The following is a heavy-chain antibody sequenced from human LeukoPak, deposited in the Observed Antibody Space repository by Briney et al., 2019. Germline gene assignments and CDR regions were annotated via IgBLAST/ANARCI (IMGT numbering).Heavy chain of an antibody. D-gene: IGHD1-14*01. CDR3: ARDTRRSYYYMDV. V-gene: IGHV4-59*11. CDR2: LYYSGST. J-gene: IGHJ6*03. Sequence: SETLSLTCTVSGGSISSHYWSWIRQPPGKGLEWIGYLYYSGSTKYNPSLKSRVTISVDTSKNQFSLKLSSVTAADTAVYYCARDTRRSYYYMDVWGKGTTVTVSS. CDR1: GGSISSHY.